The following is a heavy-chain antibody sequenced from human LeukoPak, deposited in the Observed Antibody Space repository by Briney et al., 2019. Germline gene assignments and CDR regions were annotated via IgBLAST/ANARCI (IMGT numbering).Heavy chain of an antibody. Sequence: SGPTLVNPTQTLALTCTFSGFSLSTSGVAVAWIRQPPGKALEWLALIYWDDGKRYSPSLKSRLTITKDTSKNQVVLTLTNMDPVDTATYYSAQLLYYDGTVYSTYYFDFWGQGALVTVSS. J-gene: IGHJ4*02. V-gene: IGHV2-5*02. CDR2: IYWDDGK. D-gene: IGHD3-22*01. CDR1: GFSLSTSGVA. CDR3: AQLLYYDGTVYSTYYFDF.